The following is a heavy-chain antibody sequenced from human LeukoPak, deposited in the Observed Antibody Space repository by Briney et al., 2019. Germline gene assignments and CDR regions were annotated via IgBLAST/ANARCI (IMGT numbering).Heavy chain of an antibody. CDR3: ARGLWQWLVDY. D-gene: IGHD6-19*01. Sequence: ASVKVSCKASGYTFTGYYMHWVRQAPGQGLEWMGMINPSGGSTSYARKFQGRVTMTSDTSTSTVFMELSSLRSVDTAVYSCARGLWQWLVDYWGQGTLVTVSS. CDR1: GYTFTGYY. CDR2: INPSGGST. J-gene: IGHJ4*02. V-gene: IGHV1-46*01.